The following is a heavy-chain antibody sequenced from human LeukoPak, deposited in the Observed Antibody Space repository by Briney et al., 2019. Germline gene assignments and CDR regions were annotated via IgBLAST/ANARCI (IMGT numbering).Heavy chain of an antibody. Sequence: PAESLKVSCKASGYSFTNYWIGWVRQMPGKGLEWMGIIYPADSDTRYSPSFQGQVTISADKSITTAYLQWSSLKASDSAMYYCARHGYSGYDPDYWGQGTLVTVSS. D-gene: IGHD5-12*01. CDR3: ARHGYSGYDPDY. V-gene: IGHV5-51*01. J-gene: IGHJ4*02. CDR1: GYSFTNYW. CDR2: IYPADSDT.